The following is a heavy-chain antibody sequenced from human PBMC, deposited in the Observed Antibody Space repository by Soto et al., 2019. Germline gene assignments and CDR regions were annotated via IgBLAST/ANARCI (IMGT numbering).Heavy chain of an antibody. CDR2: IYYGGST. Sequence: QVRLEESGPGLVKPSETLSLICSVSGGSVNNANYFWNWIRHHPENGLEWIGYIYYGGSTRYNPSFMTRATLSIDTSKNQFSLRLNSVTVADTAVYFCARDADYGGSRGGMDVWGRGTTVTVSS. CDR1: GGSVNNANYF. CDR3: ARDADYGGSRGGMDV. D-gene: IGHD4-17*01. J-gene: IGHJ6*02. V-gene: IGHV4-31*03.